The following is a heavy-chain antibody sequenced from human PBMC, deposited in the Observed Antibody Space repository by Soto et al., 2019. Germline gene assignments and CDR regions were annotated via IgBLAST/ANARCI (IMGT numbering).Heavy chain of an antibody. CDR2: ISYDGSNK. Sequence: QVQLVEAGGSVVQPGRSLRLSCAASGFTFSSYGMHWVRQAPGKGLEWVAVISYDGSNKSYADSVKGRFTISRDNSKNTLYLKMNSLRAEDTAVYYCAKAGVPCGGDCYSVPVAFYDAFDIWGQGTMVTGSS. CDR1: GFTFSSYG. J-gene: IGHJ3*02. V-gene: IGHV3-30*18. D-gene: IGHD2-21*02. CDR3: AKAGVPCGGDCYSVPVAFYDAFDI.